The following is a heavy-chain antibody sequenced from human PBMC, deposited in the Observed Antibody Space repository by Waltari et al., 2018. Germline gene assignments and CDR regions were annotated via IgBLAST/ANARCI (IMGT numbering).Heavy chain of an antibody. D-gene: IGHD2-2*01. CDR1: GGSISSGDYY. J-gene: IGHJ3*02. CDR3: ASPSPKIVRKYKYQLPDAFDI. Sequence: QVQLQESGPGLVKPSQTLSLTCTVSGGSISSGDYYWSWIRQPPGKGLEWIGYIYYSGSTYYNPSLKGRVTISVDTSKNQFSLKLSSVTAADTAVYYCASPSPKIVRKYKYQLPDAFDIWGQGTMVTVSS. V-gene: IGHV4-30-4*08. CDR2: IYYSGST.